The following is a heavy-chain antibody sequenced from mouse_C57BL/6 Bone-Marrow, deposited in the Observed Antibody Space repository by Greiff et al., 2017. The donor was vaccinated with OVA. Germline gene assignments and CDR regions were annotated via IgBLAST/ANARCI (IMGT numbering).Heavy chain of an antibody. CDR3: ASLLRRGAWFSY. D-gene: IGHD2-4*01. CDR1: GYTFTSYW. CDR2: IHPNSGST. Sequence: VQLQQPGAELVKPGASVKLSCKASGYTFTSYWMHWVKQRPGQGLEWIGMIHPNSGSTNYNEKFKSKATLTVDKSSSTAYMQLSSLTSADSAVYYCASLLRRGAWFSYWGQGTLVTVSA. J-gene: IGHJ3*01. V-gene: IGHV1-64*01.